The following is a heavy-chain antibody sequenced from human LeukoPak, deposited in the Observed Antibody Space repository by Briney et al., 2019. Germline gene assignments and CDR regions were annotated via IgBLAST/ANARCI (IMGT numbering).Heavy chain of an antibody. Sequence: ASLKLCCKAAGYTSTNFDVNWVRRATGQGLEWMGWMNLNSGKTGYTQEFQGRVTITTNTSISTAYMQLSSLRSEATAVYYCGGAYAMDVWGQGTTVTVFS. D-gene: IGHD3-16*01. J-gene: IGHJ6*02. CDR2: MNLNSGKT. V-gene: IGHV1-8*01. CDR3: GGAYAMDV. CDR1: GYTSTNFD.